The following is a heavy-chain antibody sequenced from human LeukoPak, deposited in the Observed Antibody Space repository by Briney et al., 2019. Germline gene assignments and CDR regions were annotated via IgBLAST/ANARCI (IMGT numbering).Heavy chain of an antibody. Sequence: GGSLRLSCSASGFPFSSYAMHWVRQAPGKGLEYASAISDSGGSTYYADSVKGRFTISRDNSKNTLYLQMSGLRAEDTAVYFCVRGYSFGPYGMDVWGQGTTVTVSS. CDR1: GFPFSSYA. CDR3: VRGYSFGPYGMDV. J-gene: IGHJ6*02. CDR2: ISDSGGST. V-gene: IGHV3-64D*09. D-gene: IGHD2-15*01.